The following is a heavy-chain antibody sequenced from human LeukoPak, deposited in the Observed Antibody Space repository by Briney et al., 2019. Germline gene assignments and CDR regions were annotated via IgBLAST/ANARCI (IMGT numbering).Heavy chain of an antibody. J-gene: IGHJ4*02. D-gene: IGHD2-2*01. Sequence: GASVKVSCKASGYTFTTYDINWVRQATGQGLEWMGWMNPNSGNTGYAQKFQGRVTMTRNTSIKTAYLELSRLRSEDTAVYYCARGNCSTTTCFFNDFWGQGTLVTTSS. CDR2: MNPNSGNT. V-gene: IGHV1-8*01. CDR1: GYTFTTYD. CDR3: ARGNCSTTTCFFNDF.